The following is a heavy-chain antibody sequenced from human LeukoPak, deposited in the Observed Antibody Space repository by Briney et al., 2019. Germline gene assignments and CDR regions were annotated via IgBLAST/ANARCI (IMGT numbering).Heavy chain of an antibody. CDR2: INHSGST. D-gene: IGHD6-19*01. J-gene: IGHJ4*02. CDR1: GGSFSGYY. CDR3: ARGSKQWLVLPFYVY. Sequence: SETLSLTCAVYGGSFSGYYWSWIRQPPGKGLEWIGEINHSGSTNYNPSLKSRVTISVDTSKNQFSLKLSSVTAADTAVYYGARGSKQWLVLPFYVYWGQGTLVTVSS. V-gene: IGHV4-34*01.